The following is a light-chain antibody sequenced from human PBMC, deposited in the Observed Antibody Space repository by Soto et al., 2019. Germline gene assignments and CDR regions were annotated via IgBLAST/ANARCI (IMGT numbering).Light chain of an antibody. CDR3: LQYGSSPPYT. J-gene: IGKJ2*01. Sequence: EVVLTQSPGTLSLSPGERATLSCRASQSVSNNYFAWYQQKPGQAPRLLIFGSSDRATGIPDRFSGSGSGTDCTLTISRLEPEDFAVYYCLQYGSSPPYTFGQGTKLEIK. CDR1: QSVSNNY. V-gene: IGKV3-20*01. CDR2: GSS.